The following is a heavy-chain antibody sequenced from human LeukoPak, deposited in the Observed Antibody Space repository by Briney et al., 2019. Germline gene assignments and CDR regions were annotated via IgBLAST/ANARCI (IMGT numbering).Heavy chain of an antibody. CDR3: ARASYYYDSSGYPGYYFDY. J-gene: IGHJ4*02. CDR2: INSDRGVT. V-gene: IGHV1-2*02. D-gene: IGHD3-22*01. Sequence: GASVKVSCKAYGYTFTGYYVHWVRQAPGQGLEWVGWINSDRGVTNCAQKFQGRVTMTRDTSISTAYMELSRLRSDDTAVYYCARASYYYDSSGYPGYYFDYWGQGTLVTVSS. CDR1: GYTFTGYY.